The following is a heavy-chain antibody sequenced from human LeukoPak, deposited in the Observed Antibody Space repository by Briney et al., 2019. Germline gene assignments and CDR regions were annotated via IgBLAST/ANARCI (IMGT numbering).Heavy chain of an antibody. D-gene: IGHD1-26*01. CDR3: GMSGDRVPLQDDVFDV. Sequence: GESLKISCKVSGYSFTSYCIGWVRQMPGKGLEWMGITYPGDSGPTYSPSFQGQVTISVDKSINTAYLQWSSLQASDTAMYYCGMSGDRVPLQDDVFDVWGQGTMATVST. J-gene: IGHJ3*01. CDR2: TYPGDSGP. CDR1: GYSFTSYC. V-gene: IGHV5-51*01.